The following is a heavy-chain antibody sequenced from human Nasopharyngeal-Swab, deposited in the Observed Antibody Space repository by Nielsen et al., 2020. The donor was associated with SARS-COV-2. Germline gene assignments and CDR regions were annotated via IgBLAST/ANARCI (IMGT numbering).Heavy chain of an antibody. CDR2: IRQDGAEI. D-gene: IGHD1-26*01. J-gene: IGHJ2*01. CDR1: EFTFRNYT. V-gene: IGHV3-7*03. Sequence: GESLKISCATSEFTFRNYTMNWVRQAPGKGLEWVASIRQDGAEIYYVDSVKGRFAISRDNAKNSLYLQMNSLRADDTALYYCARGGIVGASTYWYFDVWGRGTPVTVSS. CDR3: ARGGIVGASTYWYFDV.